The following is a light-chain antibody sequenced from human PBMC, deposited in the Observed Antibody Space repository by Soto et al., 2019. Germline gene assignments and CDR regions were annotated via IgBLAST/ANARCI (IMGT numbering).Light chain of an antibody. CDR1: QSISVY. J-gene: IGKJ2*01. V-gene: IGKV1-5*01. CDR3: HQYATSSPT. Sequence: DIQMTQSPSTLSASVGDRVTITCRASQSISVYLAWYQQRPREAPKLLIYGGSSLESGVPSRFSGRGSGTEFPLTISSRQPTDFATYYCHQYATSSPTFGQGTKLEI. CDR2: GGS.